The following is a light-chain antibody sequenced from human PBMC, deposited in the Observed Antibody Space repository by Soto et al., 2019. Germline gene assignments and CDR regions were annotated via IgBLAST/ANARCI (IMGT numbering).Light chain of an antibody. J-gene: IGKJ2*01. CDR3: QQYNDWPPFT. Sequence: ETVMTQSPATLSVSPGEGATLSCRASQSVSSKLAWFQQKPGQAPRLLIYGASTRATGIPARFSGSGSGTEFTLTISGLQSEDFAVYYSQQYNDWPPFTFGQGTQLEIK. CDR2: GAS. V-gene: IGKV3-15*01. CDR1: QSVSSK.